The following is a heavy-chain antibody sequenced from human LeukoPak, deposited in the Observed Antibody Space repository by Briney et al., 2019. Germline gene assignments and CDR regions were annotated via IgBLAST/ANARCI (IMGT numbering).Heavy chain of an antibody. J-gene: IGHJ4*02. Sequence: GGSLRLSCAASGFTFEGYGMSWVRQAPGKGLEWVSGITWNGGSSSYADSAQGRFTISRDNANNSLYLQMNSLRAEDTALYYCARGFYGSGGYYPYYFDYWGQGTLVTVS. V-gene: IGHV3-20*04. CDR2: ITWNGGSS. D-gene: IGHD3-10*01. CDR1: GFTFEGYG. CDR3: ARGFYGSGGYYPYYFDY.